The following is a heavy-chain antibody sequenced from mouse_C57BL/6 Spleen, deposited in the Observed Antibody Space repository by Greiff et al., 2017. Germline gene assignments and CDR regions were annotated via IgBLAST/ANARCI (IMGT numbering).Heavy chain of an antibody. Sequence: VQVVESGAELVKPGASVKLSCKASGYTFTEYTIHWVKQRSGQGLEWIGWFYPGSGSIKYNEKFKDKATLTADKSSSTVYMELSRLTSEDSAVYFCARHEDYYSNYEAWFAYWGQGTLVTVSA. J-gene: IGHJ3*01. D-gene: IGHD2-5*01. CDR2: FYPGSGSI. CDR1: GYTFTEYT. CDR3: ARHEDYYSNYEAWFAY. V-gene: IGHV1-62-2*01.